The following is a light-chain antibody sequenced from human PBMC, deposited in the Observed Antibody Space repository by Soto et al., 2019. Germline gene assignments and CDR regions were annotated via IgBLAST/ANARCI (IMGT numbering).Light chain of an antibody. V-gene: IGLV2-23*01. CDR2: EGS. Sequence: QSALTQPASVSGSPGQSITISCTGTSSDVGSYNLVSWYQQHPGKAPKLLIYEGSKRPSGVSNRFSGYKSGNTASLTSAGRQAEDEADYYCCSYAGSSTLYVFGTGTKLTVL. J-gene: IGLJ1*01. CDR1: SSDVGSYNL. CDR3: CSYAGSSTLYV.